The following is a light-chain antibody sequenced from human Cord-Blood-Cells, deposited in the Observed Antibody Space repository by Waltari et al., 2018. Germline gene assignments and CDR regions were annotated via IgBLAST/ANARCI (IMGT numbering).Light chain of an antibody. CDR2: GAS. CDR3: QQYGSSPTWT. Sequence: EIVLTQSPGTLSLSPGERATLSCRASQSVSSSYLAWYQQKPGQAPRLLIYGASSRATGIPDRFSGSWSGTDFTLTISRLEPEDFAVYYCQQYGSSPTWTFGQGTKVESK. J-gene: IGKJ1*01. CDR1: QSVSSSY. V-gene: IGKV3-20*01.